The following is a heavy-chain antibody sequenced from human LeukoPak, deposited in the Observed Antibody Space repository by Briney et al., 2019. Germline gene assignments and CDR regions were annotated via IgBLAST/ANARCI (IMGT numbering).Heavy chain of an antibody. D-gene: IGHD6-19*01. CDR3: AKEDTGGWYGIDY. CDR2: ISYDGSNE. Sequence: GGSLRLSCAASGFTFSSYGMHWVPRAPGKGLEWVALISYDGSNEYYPDSVKGRITIYRDDTKSTVYLQMNSLRDEDVAVYYCAKEDTGGWYGIDYWGQGTLVTVSS. J-gene: IGHJ4*02. CDR1: GFTFSSYG. V-gene: IGHV3-30*18.